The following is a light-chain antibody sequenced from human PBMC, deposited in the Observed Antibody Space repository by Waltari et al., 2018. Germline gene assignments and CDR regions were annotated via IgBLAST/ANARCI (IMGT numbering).Light chain of an antibody. J-gene: IGKJ3*01. Sequence: IVMTQTPLSLPVTPGEPASIPCRSSQSLLHSNGNTYLYWYLQKPGQPPRLLIYRVSNRFSGVPDRFSGSGSGTDFTLKISRVEAEDVGVYYCMQALQTPFTFGPGTKLDIK. CDR1: QSLLHSNGNTY. CDR2: RVS. V-gene: IGKV2-29*02. CDR3: MQALQTPFT.